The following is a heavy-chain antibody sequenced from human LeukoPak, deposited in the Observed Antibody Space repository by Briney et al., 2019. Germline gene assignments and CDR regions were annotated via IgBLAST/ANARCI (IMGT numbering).Heavy chain of an antibody. D-gene: IGHD1/OR15-1a*01. CDR2: IHPGDSDT. CDR1: GYRFTNYY. Sequence: GESLKISCKGSGYRFTNYYIAWVRHMPGKGLEWMGIIHPGDSDTRYRPSFQGQVTISVDKSITTAYLQWNKLKPSDTAIYCCARDRGTNFLDYWGQGTPVTV. V-gene: IGHV5-51*01. CDR3: ARDRGTNFLDY. J-gene: IGHJ4*02.